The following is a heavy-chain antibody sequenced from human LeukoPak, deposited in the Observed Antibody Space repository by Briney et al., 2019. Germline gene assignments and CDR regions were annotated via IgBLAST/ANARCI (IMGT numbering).Heavy chain of an antibody. CDR3: ARTGRYSGSYST. J-gene: IGHJ5*02. D-gene: IGHD1-26*01. V-gene: IGHV4-4*09. CDR1: GGSISSDY. CDR2: IYTSGST. Sequence: SETLSLTCTVSGGSISSDYWSWIRQPPGKGREWIGYIYTSGSTNYNPSLKRRVTISVDTSKNQFSLTLSSVTAADTAVYYCARTGRYSGSYSTWGQGTLVTVSS.